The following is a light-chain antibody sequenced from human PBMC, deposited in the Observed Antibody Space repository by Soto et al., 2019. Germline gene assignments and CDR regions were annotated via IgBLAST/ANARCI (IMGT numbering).Light chain of an antibody. CDR2: DAC. CDR3: QEYNSHP. J-gene: IGKJ4*02. Sequence: IHMNQSPSTLSGSAGARVTIHXLDSPCIGSWLGWYHQNRGKTXRXLIXDACSLESGVPSRFSGSVSGTEFTLTITSLQSDDFATYYCQEYNSHPFGGGTMVAIK. CDR1: PCIGSW. V-gene: IGKV1-5*01.